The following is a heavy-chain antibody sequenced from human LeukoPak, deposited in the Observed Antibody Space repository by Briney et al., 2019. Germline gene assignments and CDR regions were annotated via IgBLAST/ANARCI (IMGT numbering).Heavy chain of an antibody. Sequence: PGGALRLSCRASGFTFSNSLMSWVRQAPGKRRECVGNIHPDGSQICYGASVTGRFTISRDNSDNSRFLQMNGLRAEHTAVSYCANGNSFDSWGPGNLVTASS. CDR3: ANGNSFDS. J-gene: IGHJ4*02. D-gene: IGHD1/OR15-1a*01. V-gene: IGHV3-7*03. CDR1: GFTFSNSL. CDR2: IHPDGSQI.